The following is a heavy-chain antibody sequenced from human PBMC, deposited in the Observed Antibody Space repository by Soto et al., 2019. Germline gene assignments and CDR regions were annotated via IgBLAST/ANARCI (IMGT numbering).Heavy chain of an antibody. V-gene: IGHV4-4*07. CDR2: IYSSGTT. CDR3: ARNFAIAATGTAFDS. CDR1: GGSISGHY. J-gene: IGHJ4*02. Sequence: SETLSLTCSVSGGSISGHYWSWIRLPAGRRLQWVGRIYSSGTTNYNPSLKSRVRMSVDTDRNSFSLRLDSVTAADTAVYYCARNFAIAATGTAFDSWGRGVLVTVSS. D-gene: IGHD6-13*01.